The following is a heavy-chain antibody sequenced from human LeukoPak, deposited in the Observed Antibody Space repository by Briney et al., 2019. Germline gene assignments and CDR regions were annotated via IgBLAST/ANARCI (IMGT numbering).Heavy chain of an antibody. CDR1: GFTFSSYA. CDR2: ISYDGSNK. V-gene: IGHV3-30-3*01. J-gene: IGHJ4*02. D-gene: IGHD3-22*01. CDR3: ARDYDSSGY. Sequence: GGSLRLSCAASGFTFSSYAMHWVRQAPXXGLEWVAVISYDGSNKYYADSVKGRFTISRDNSKNTLYLQMNSLRAEDTAVYYCARDYDSSGYWGQGTLVTVSS.